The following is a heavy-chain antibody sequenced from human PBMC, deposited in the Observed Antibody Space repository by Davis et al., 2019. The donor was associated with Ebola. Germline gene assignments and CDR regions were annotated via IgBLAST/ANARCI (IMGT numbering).Heavy chain of an antibody. Sequence: ASVKVSCKASGGTFSSYAISWVRQAPGQGLEWMGWMNPHNGNTNYAQNVQGRVIMTSDTATTTAYMEVGSLRSDDTAVYYCARAQFPTTSDHWGQGTLVTVSS. D-gene: IGHD1-1*01. V-gene: IGHV1-18*01. CDR1: GGTFSSYA. CDR3: ARAQFPTTSDH. J-gene: IGHJ4*02. CDR2: MNPHNGNT.